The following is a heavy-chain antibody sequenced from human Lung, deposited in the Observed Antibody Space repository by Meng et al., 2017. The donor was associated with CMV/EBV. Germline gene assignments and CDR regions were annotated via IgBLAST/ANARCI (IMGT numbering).Heavy chain of an antibody. CDR3: ARDPLWFGVDYYYGMDV. D-gene: IGHD3-10*01. CDR1: GFTFSSYE. Sequence: GGSLRLSCAASGFTFSSYEMNWVRQAPAKGLEWVSYISSSGSTIYYADSLKGRFTISRDNAKNSLYLQMNSLRAEDTAVYYCARDPLWFGVDYYYGMDVWGQGXTVTVSS. V-gene: IGHV3-48*03. J-gene: IGHJ6*02. CDR2: ISSSGSTI.